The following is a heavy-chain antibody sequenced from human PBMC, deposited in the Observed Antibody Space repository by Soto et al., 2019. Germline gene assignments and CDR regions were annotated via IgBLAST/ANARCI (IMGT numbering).Heavy chain of an antibody. CDR3: PKDVWSGDYAFFFGY. CDR2: ISGSGGST. CDR1: GFTFSSYA. V-gene: IGHV3-23*01. J-gene: IGHJ4*02. Sequence: VGSLRLPCAVFGFTFSSYAMSWVRQAPGKGLGGVSAISGSGGSTYYADSVKGRFTISRDNSKNTLYLQMNSLRAEDTAVYYWPKDVWSGDYAFFFGYWGKGNMVTVSS. D-gene: IGHD4-17*01.